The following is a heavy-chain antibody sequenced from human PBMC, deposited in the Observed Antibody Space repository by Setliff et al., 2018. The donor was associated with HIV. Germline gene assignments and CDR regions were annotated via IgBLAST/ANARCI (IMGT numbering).Heavy chain of an antibody. D-gene: IGHD2-21*02. CDR2: IYHSGSI. CDR1: AYSISSGYY. V-gene: IGHV4-38-2*01. J-gene: IGHJ2*01. Sequence: SETLSLTCAVSAYSISSGYYWGWIRQPPGKGLEWIGSIYHSGSIYYNPSLKSRVTISVDTPKNQFSLKLSSVTAADTAVYYCARHDGTYCGGDCYLLGYFDLWGRGTLVTVSS. CDR3: ARHDGTYCGGDCYLLGYFDL.